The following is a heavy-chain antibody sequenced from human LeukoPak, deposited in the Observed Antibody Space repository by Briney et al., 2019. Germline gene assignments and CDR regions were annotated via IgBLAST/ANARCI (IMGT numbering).Heavy chain of an antibody. Sequence: PGGALRLSCAASGFTFSSYAMHWVRQAPGKGLEWVAVISYDGSNKYYADSVKGRFTISRDNSKNTLYLQMNSLRAEDTAVYYCARDPSRFYDSSGYDYWGQGTLVTVSS. CDR1: GFTFSSYA. CDR3: ARDPSRFYDSSGYDY. D-gene: IGHD3-22*01. J-gene: IGHJ4*02. V-gene: IGHV3-30-3*01. CDR2: ISYDGSNK.